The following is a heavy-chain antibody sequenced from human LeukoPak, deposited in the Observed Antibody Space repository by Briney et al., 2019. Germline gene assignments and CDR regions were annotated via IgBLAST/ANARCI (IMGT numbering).Heavy chain of an antibody. D-gene: IGHD3-10*02. Sequence: PGGSLRLSCAASGFTFSSYAMHWVRQAPGKGLEWVAVISYDGSIKYYADSVKGRFTISTDISKSTVSLQMNSLRPEDTALYYWARDLSNVPSHYWGQGTLVTVSS. V-gene: IGHV3-30-3*01. J-gene: IGHJ4*02. CDR1: GFTFSSYA. CDR2: ISYDGSIK. CDR3: ARDLSNVPSHY.